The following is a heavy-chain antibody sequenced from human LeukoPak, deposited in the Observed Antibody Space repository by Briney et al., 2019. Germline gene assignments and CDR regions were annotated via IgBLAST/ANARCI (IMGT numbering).Heavy chain of an antibody. D-gene: IGHD1-26*01. CDR3: ATRISSWIVGAAEEDY. V-gene: IGHV1-24*01. CDR2: FDPEDGET. J-gene: IGHJ4*02. CDR1: GYTFTGYY. Sequence: GASVKVSCKASGYTFTGYYMHWVRQAPGKGLEWMGGFDPEDGETIYAQKFQGRVTMTEDTSTDTAYMELSSLRSEDTAVYYCATRISSWIVGAAEEDYWGQGTLVTVSS.